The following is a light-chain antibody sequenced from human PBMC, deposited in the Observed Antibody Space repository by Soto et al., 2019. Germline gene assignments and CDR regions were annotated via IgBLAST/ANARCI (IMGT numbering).Light chain of an antibody. J-gene: IGKJ4*01. CDR3: QQYSSYSLS. V-gene: IGKV1-5*01. Sequence: DIQMTQSPSTLSASVGDRVTISCRASQSVSAWLAWYQQKPGKAPKLLISDASSLKSGVPSRFSGSGYGTEFTLTISSLQPEDFATYYCQQYSSYSLSFGAGTKVEIK. CDR1: QSVSAW. CDR2: DAS.